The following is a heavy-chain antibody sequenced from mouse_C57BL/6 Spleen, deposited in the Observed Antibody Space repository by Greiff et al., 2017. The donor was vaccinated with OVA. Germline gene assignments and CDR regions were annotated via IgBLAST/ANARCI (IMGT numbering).Heavy chain of an antibody. J-gene: IGHJ4*01. CDR1: GFSLTSYA. CDR3: ARNIVYWDGSSYDAMDY. CDR2: IWTGGGT. D-gene: IGHD1-1*01. V-gene: IGHV2-9-1*01. Sequence: QVQLKESGPGLVAPSQSLSITCTVSGFSLTSYAISWVRQPPGKGLEWLGVIWTGGGTNYNSALKSRLSISKDNSKSQVFLKMNSLQTDDTARYYCARNIVYWDGSSYDAMDYWGQGTSVTVSS.